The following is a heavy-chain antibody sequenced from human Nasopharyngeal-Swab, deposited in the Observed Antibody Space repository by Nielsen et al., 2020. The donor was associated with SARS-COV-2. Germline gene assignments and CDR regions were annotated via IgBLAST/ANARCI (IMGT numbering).Heavy chain of an antibody. Sequence: GESLKISCTASGFTFGDYAMSWFRQAPGKGLEWVGFIRSKAYGGTTEYAASVKGRFTIPRDDSKSIAYLQMNSLKTEDTAVYYCTRVGRFGELTLFDYYYYGMDVWGQGTTVTVSS. D-gene: IGHD3-10*01. J-gene: IGHJ6*02. CDR1: GFTFGDYA. CDR2: IRSKAYGGTT. V-gene: IGHV3-49*03. CDR3: TRVGRFGELTLFDYYYYGMDV.